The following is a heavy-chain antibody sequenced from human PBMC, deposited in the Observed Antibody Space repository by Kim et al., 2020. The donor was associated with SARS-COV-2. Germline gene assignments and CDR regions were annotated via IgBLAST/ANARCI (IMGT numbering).Heavy chain of an antibody. J-gene: IGHJ4*02. Sequence: SETLSLTCTVSGGSISSYYWSWIRQPPGKGLEWIGYIYYSGSTNYNPSLKSRVTISVDTSKNQFSLKLSSVTAADTAVYYCARVSSGIAAAGPDYWGQGTLVTVSS. CDR2: IYYSGST. CDR3: ARVSSGIAAAGPDY. V-gene: IGHV4-59*01. CDR1: GGSISSYY. D-gene: IGHD6-13*01.